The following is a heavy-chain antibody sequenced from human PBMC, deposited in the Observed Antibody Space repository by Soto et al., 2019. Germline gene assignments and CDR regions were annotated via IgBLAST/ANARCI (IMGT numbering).Heavy chain of an antibody. J-gene: IGHJ6*02. V-gene: IGHV1-46*01. CDR2: VNPSGDNT. Sequence: ASVKVSCKASGYTFTRYYIHWVRQAPGQGLEWMGIVNPSGDNTNYAQKFRGRVTMTRDTSTNTVHMELRSLTSDDTAVYFCAREGYYSGSGTYYPPRNYGMDVWGQGTTVTVSS. D-gene: IGHD3-10*01. CDR3: AREGYYSGSGTYYPPRNYGMDV. CDR1: GYTFTRYY.